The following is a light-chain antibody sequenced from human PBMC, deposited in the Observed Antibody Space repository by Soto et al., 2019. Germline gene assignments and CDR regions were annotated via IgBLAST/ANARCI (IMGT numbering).Light chain of an antibody. Sequence: EIVMTQSPATLSVSPGGRATLSCRASQSISDTLAWYQQKPGQAPRLLIYGASTRAPGFPARFSGSGSVTDFTLTISSLQSEDFAVYYCQQYNNWPWTFGQGTKV. CDR2: GAS. CDR3: QQYNNWPWT. CDR1: QSISDT. V-gene: IGKV3-15*01. J-gene: IGKJ1*01.